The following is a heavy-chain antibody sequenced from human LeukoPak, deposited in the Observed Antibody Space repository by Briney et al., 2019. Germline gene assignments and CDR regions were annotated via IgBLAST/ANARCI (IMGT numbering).Heavy chain of an antibody. CDR3: ARDGCGGSCFHYYYYYMDV. Sequence: PSQTLSLTCTVSSGSISSSNYYWSWIRQPAGKGLEWIRRISTIGITNYNPSLNSRVTISIDTSKNQFSLKLSSVTAADTAVYYCARDGCGGSCFHYYYYYMDVWGKGTTVTISS. D-gene: IGHD2-15*01. J-gene: IGHJ6*03. CDR1: SGSISSSNYY. CDR2: ISTIGIT. V-gene: IGHV4-61*02.